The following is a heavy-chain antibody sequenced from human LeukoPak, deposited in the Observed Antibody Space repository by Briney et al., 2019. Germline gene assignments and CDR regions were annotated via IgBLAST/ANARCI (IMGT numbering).Heavy chain of an antibody. CDR3: ARDSFRAAQGHVYDY. D-gene: IGHD6-6*01. V-gene: IGHV3-64*01. CDR1: GFTFSSYA. J-gene: IGHJ4*02. Sequence: GGSLRLSCAASGFTFSSYAMHWVRQAPGKGLEYVSAISSNGGNTYYANSVKGRFTISGDNSKNTLYLQMGSLRAEDMAVYYCARDSFRAAQGHVYDYWGQGTLVTVSS. CDR2: ISSNGGNT.